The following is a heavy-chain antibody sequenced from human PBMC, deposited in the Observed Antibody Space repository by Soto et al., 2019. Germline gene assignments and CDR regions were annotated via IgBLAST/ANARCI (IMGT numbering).Heavy chain of an antibody. CDR3: ARDWAVIIY. CDR1: GFTFSNYA. J-gene: IGHJ4*02. CDR2: ISYDGSNI. D-gene: IGHD3-16*02. V-gene: IGHV3-30-3*01. Sequence: QVQLMESGGGVVQPGRSLRLSCAASGFTFSNYAMHWVRQAPGKGLEWVAVISYDGSNIYYADSVKGRFTISRDNSKNTLYLQMNSLRTEDTDVYYCARDWAVIIYWGQGTLVTVSS.